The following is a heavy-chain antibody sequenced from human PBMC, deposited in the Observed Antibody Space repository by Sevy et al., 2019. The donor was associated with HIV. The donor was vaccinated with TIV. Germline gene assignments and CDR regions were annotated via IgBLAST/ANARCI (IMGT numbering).Heavy chain of an antibody. CDR2: IIPIFGTA. Sequence: ASVKVSCKASGGTFSKYAITWVRQAPGQGLEWMGGIIPIFGTANYAQKFQGRVTITADESTSTAYMELSSLRSEDTAVYYCARDWGFSSTSEYGRDVWRQGTTITVS. V-gene: IGHV1-69*13. J-gene: IGHJ6*02. D-gene: IGHD2-2*01. CDR3: ARDWGFSSTSEYGRDV. CDR1: GGTFSKYA.